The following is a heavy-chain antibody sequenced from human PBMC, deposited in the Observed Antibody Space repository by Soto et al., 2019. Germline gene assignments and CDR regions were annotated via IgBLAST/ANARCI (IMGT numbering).Heavy chain of an antibody. V-gene: IGHV3-23*01. CDR2: ISGSGGST. CDR1: GFTFSSYA. Sequence: GGSLRLSCAASGFTFSSYAMSWVRQAPGKGLEWVSAISGSGGSTYYADSVKGRFTISRDNSKNTLYLQMNSLRAEDTAVYYCAKDPLEFYYDSMNWFDPWGQGTLVTLSS. D-gene: IGHD3-22*01. CDR3: AKDPLEFYYDSMNWFDP. J-gene: IGHJ5*02.